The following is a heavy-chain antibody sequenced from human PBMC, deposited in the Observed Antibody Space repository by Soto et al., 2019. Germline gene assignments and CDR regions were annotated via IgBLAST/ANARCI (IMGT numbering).Heavy chain of an antibody. CDR3: ARGPPLGY. J-gene: IGHJ4*02. CDR1: GGSISSGGYY. Sequence: SETLSLTCTVSGGSISSGGYYWSWIRQHPGKGLEWNGYIYYSGSTYYNPSLKSRVTISVDTSKNQFSLKLSSVTAAAPAVYYCARGPPLGYWGQGTLVTVSS. V-gene: IGHV4-31*03. CDR2: IYYSGST.